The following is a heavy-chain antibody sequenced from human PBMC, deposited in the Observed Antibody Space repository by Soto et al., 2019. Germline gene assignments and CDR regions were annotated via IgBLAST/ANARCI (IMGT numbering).Heavy chain of an antibody. V-gene: IGHV4-34*01. CDR1: GGSFSDNY. J-gene: IGHJ5*02. Sequence: QVQVRQWGAGLLKPSETLSLTCAVYGGSFSDNYWSWIRQPPGKGLEWLGETNHSGSTNHNPSLKSRVTILADTSKKQFSLKLSSVTAADTAVYYCARGRGEIQGPWGQGTLVTVSS. CDR3: ARGRGEIQGP. CDR2: TNHSGST. D-gene: IGHD3-16*01.